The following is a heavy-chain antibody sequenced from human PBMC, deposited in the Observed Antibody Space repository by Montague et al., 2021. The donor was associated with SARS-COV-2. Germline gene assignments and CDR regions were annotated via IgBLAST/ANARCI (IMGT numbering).Heavy chain of an antibody. D-gene: IGHD3-16*02. V-gene: IGHV4-34*01. CDR2: INHSGST. Sequence: SETRSLTCAVYGGSFSGYYWSWIRQPPGKGLEWIGEINHSGSTNYNPSLKSRVTISVDTSKNQFSLKLSSVTAADTAVYYCARVPESGRSIDYWGQGTLVTVSS. J-gene: IGHJ4*02. CDR3: ARVPESGRSIDY. CDR1: GGSFSGYY.